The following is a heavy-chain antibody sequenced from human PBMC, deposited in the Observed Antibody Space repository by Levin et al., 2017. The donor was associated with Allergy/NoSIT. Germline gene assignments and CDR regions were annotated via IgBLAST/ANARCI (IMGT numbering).Heavy chain of an antibody. CDR3: ARLPYSSSSYYFDY. Sequence: PSETLSLTCTVSGGSISSSSYYWGWIRQPPGKGLEWIGSIYYSGSTYYNPSLKSRVTISVDTSKNQFSLKLSSVTAADTAVYYCARLPYSSSSYYFDYWGQGTLVTVSS. CDR2: IYYSGST. D-gene: IGHD6-13*01. J-gene: IGHJ4*02. CDR1: GGSISSSSYY. V-gene: IGHV4-39*01.